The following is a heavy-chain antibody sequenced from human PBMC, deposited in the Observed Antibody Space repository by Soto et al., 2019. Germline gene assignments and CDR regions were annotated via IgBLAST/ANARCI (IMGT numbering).Heavy chain of an antibody. V-gene: IGHV4-34*01. D-gene: IGHD2-2*01. CDR2: INHSGST. CDR1: GGSFSGYY. J-gene: IGHJ6*02. Sequence: PSETLSLTCAVYGGSFSGYYWSWIRQPPGTGLEWIGEINHSGSTNYNPSLKSRVTISVDTSKNQFSLKLSSVTAADTAVYYCARSRLRANCSSTSCSRPYYYYYGMDVWGQGTTVTVSS. CDR3: ARSRLRANCSSTSCSRPYYYYYGMDV.